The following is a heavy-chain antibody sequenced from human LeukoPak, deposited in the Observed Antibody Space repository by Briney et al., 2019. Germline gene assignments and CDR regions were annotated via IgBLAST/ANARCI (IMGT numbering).Heavy chain of an antibody. V-gene: IGHV3-23*01. CDR3: AKEYELELRPYMDV. D-gene: IGHD1-7*01. J-gene: IGHJ6*03. Sequence: PGGSLRLSCAASGFTFSSYAMSWVRQAPGQGLEWVSAISGSGGSTYYADSVKGRFTISRDNSKNTLYLQMNSLRAEDTAVYYCAKEYELELRPYMDVWGKGTTVTVSS. CDR1: GFTFSSYA. CDR2: ISGSGGST.